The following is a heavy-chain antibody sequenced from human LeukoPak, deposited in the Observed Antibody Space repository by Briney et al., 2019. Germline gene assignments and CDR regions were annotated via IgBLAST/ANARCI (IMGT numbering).Heavy chain of an antibody. D-gene: IGHD4-17*01. CDR3: ARDDYGDYKGGFQH. CDR2: INAGNGNT. CDR1: GYTFTSYA. V-gene: IGHV1-3*01. J-gene: IGHJ1*01. Sequence: GASVKVSCKASGYTFTSYAMHWVRQAPGQRLEWMGWINAGNGNTKYSQKFQGRVTITRDTSASTAYVELSSLRSEDTAVYYCARDDYGDYKGGFQHWGQGTLVTVSS.